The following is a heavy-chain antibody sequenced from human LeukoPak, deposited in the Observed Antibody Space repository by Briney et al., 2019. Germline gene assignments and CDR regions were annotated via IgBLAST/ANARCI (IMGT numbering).Heavy chain of an antibody. V-gene: IGHV3-23*01. J-gene: IGHJ4*02. CDR2: ITGSGAGT. Sequence: GGSLRLSCAASGFTFSSYGLNWVRQAPGKGLEWVSTITGSGAGTFYADSVRGRFTISRDDSKNTLYLQMNSLRAEDTAVYYCAKDTHYYDSSGYYRHFDYWGQGTLVTVSS. CDR1: GFTFSSYG. CDR3: AKDTHYYDSSGYYRHFDY. D-gene: IGHD3-22*01.